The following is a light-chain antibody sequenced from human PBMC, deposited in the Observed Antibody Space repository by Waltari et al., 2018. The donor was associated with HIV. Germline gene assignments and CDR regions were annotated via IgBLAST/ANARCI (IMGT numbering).Light chain of an antibody. CDR2: AVS. CDR3: SSYSRSSTLVL. V-gene: IGLV2-14*03. CDR1: SSDISGFDY. J-gene: IGLJ2*01. Sequence: QSALTQPASVSGSPGQSITISCTGASSDISGFDYVAWYQQHPGKVPKLIIYAVSDRPSGVSNRFSGSKSGSTASLSISGLQAEDEAVYYCSSYSRSSTLVLFGGGTKLTVL.